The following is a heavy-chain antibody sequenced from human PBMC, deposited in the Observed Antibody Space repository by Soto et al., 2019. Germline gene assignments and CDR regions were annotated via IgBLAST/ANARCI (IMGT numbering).Heavy chain of an antibody. CDR2: TNPNSGNT. CDR1: GYTFTSYD. V-gene: IGHV1-8*01. Sequence: QVQLVQSGAEVKKPGASVKVSCKASGYTFTSYDINWGRQATGQGLEWMGWTNPNSGNTGYAQKFQGRVTMTRNTSISTAYMERSSLRSEDTAVYYCARLRDDDNWGSYPRFDYWGQGTLVTVSS. J-gene: IGHJ4*02. CDR3: ARLRDDDNWGSYPRFDY. D-gene: IGHD3-16*02.